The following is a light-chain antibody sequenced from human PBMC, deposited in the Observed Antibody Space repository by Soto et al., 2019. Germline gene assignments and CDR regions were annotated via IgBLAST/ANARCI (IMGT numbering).Light chain of an antibody. J-gene: IGKJ3*01. CDR2: AAS. CDR3: QQLNSYPF. V-gene: IGKV1-9*01. Sequence: IQLTQSPSSLSASVGDRVTITCRASQGISSYLAWYQQKPGKAPKLLIYAASTLQSGVPSRFNGSGSGTDFTLTIISLQPEDFATYYCQQLNSYPFFGPGTKVDIK. CDR1: QGISSY.